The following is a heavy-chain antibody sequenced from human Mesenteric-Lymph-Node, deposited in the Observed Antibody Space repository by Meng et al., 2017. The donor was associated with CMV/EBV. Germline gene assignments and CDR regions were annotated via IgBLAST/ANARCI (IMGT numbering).Heavy chain of an antibody. CDR2: IRSDGGDK. CDR3: AKDRGEWLFDY. V-gene: IGHV3-30*02. CDR1: GFTLSSYA. J-gene: IGHJ4*02. Sequence: GESLKISCAASGFTLSSYAMSWVRQAPGKGLEWVSFIRSDGGDKYYADSVKGRFTISRDISKNTLYLQMNSLRVEDTAVCYCAKDRGEWLFDYWGQGTPVTVSS. D-gene: IGHD3-3*01.